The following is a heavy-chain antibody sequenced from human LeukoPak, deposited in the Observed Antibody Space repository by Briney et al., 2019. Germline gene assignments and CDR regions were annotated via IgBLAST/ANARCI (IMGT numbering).Heavy chain of an antibody. D-gene: IGHD5-12*01. CDR3: ARDTLLDSGYDRANDAFDI. Sequence: GRSLRLSCAASGFTFSSYAMHWVRQAPGKGLEWVAVISYDGSNKYYADSVKGRLTISRDNSKNTLYLQMNSLRAEDTAVYYCARDTLLDSGYDRANDAFDIWGQGTMVTVSS. CDR1: GFTFSSYA. CDR2: ISYDGSNK. J-gene: IGHJ3*02. V-gene: IGHV3-30-3*01.